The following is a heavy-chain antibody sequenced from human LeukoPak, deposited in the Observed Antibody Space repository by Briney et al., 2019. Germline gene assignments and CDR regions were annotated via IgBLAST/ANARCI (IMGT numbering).Heavy chain of an antibody. CDR1: GYSISSGYY. Sequence: SENLSLTCAVSGYSISSGYYWGWIRQPPGKGLEWIGSIYHSGSTYYNPSLKSRVTISVDTSKNQFSLKLSSVTAADTAVYYCARAGQRAFDIWGQGTMVTVSS. CDR2: IYHSGST. V-gene: IGHV4-38-2*01. D-gene: IGHD3-10*01. CDR3: ARAGQRAFDI. J-gene: IGHJ3*02.